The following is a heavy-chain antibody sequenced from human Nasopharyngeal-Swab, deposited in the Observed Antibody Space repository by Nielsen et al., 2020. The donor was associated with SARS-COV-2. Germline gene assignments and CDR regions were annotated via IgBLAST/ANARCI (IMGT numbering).Heavy chain of an antibody. D-gene: IGHD2-15*01. Sequence: GESLNISFAASGFIFSDSAIHWVREASGKGLEWVGRIRSKGNSYATEYAASVEGRFTISRDDSKNTAYLQMNSLITEDPAVYYCTRCGGSCYTGKDYWGQGTLVTVSS. V-gene: IGHV3-73*01. J-gene: IGHJ4*02. CDR2: IRSKGNSYAT. CDR3: TRCGGSCYTGKDY. CDR1: GFIFSDSA.